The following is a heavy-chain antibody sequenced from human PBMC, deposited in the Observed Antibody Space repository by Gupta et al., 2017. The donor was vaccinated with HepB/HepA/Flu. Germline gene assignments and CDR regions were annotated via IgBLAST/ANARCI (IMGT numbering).Heavy chain of an antibody. CDR2: NYYSGST. J-gene: IGHJ2*01. CDR1: GGSFSSRSYY. V-gene: IGHV4-39*01. CDR3: ARRLTPTWYFDL. Sequence: QVQLQESGPGLVKPSETLSLTCTVSGGSFSSRSYYWGWIRQPPGKGLEWLGNNYYSGSTYDNPSLKSRVTLFVDTSKNQFSLRLSSVTAADTAVYYCARRLTPTWYFDLWGRGTRFTVSS.